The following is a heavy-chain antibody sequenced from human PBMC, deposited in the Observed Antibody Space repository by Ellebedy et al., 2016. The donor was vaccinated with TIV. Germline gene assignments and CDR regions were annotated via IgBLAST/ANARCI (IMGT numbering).Heavy chain of an antibody. D-gene: IGHD3-10*01. Sequence: GESLKISCAVSGFTFSNAWMHWVRQAPGKGLEWVGRIKKKTEGGTTDYAAPVKGRFTISRDDSQNTLYLQMTGLQTEDTAMYYCTTGSTWFGELWGQGTLVIVSS. J-gene: IGHJ4*02. V-gene: IGHV3-15*01. CDR1: GFTFSNAW. CDR2: IKKKTEGGTT. CDR3: TTGSTWFGEL.